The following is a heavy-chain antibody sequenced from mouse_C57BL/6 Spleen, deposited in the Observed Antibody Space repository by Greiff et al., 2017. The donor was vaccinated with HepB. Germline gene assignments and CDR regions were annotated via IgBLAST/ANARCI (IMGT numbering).Heavy chain of an antibody. V-gene: IGHV5-4*01. CDR3: AREGDYDGYFDV. D-gene: IGHD2-4*01. J-gene: IGHJ1*03. CDR1: GFTFSSYA. Sequence: VKLMESGGGLVKPGGSLKLSCAASGFTFSSYAMSWVRQTPEKRLEWVATISDGGSYTYYPDNVKGRFTISRDNAKNNLYLQMSHLKSEDTAMYYCAREGDYDGYFDVWGTGTTVTVSS. CDR2: ISDGGSYT.